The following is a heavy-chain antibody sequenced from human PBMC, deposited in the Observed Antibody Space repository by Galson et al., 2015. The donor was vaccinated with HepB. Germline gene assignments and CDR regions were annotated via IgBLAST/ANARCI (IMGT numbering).Heavy chain of an antibody. J-gene: IGHJ4*02. CDR3: ARESGHSRTFDY. CDR2: ISISSSYI. Sequence: SLRLSCAASGFTFSSYNLNWVRQAPGKGLEWVSSISISSSYIHYADSVKGRFTISRDNAKTSLYLQMNSLRAEDTAVYYCARESGHSRTFDYWGQGTLVTVSS. V-gene: IGHV3-21*01. D-gene: IGHD3-22*01. CDR1: GFTFSSYN.